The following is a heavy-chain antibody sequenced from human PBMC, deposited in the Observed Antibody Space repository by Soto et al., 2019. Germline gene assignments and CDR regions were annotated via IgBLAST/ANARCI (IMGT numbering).Heavy chain of an antibody. CDR1: GFSLSTSGVG. J-gene: IGHJ5*02. V-gene: IGHV2-5*02. CDR3: AHRGNWNYLTRFDP. Sequence: QITLKESGPTLVKPTQTLTLTCTFSGFSLSTSGVGVGWIRQPPGKALEWLALIYWDDDKRYSPSLKSRLTITKDTSKNQVVLTMTNMDPVETATYYCAHRGNWNYLTRFDPWGQGTLVTVSS. CDR2: IYWDDDK. D-gene: IGHD1-7*01.